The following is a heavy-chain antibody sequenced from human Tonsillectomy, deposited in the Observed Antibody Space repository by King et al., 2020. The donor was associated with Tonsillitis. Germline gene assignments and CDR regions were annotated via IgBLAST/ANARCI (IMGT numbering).Heavy chain of an antibody. CDR1: GGSISNYY. V-gene: IGHV4-59*01. CDR3: ARAWSSSAPCDY. D-gene: IGHD6-13*01. Sequence: QLQESGPGLVKPSETLSLTCTVSGGSISNYYWSWVRQPPGKGLAWVGFISYSGSTNYNPSLKSRVTISVDTSRNHFSLKLNSVTAADTALYYCARAWSSSAPCDYWGQGTMVTVSS. CDR2: ISYSGST. J-gene: IGHJ4*02.